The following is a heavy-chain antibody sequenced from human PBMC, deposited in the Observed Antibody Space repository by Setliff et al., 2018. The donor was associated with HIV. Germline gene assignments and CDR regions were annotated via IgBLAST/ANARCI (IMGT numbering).Heavy chain of an antibody. V-gene: IGHV1-46*01. CDR2: INPSGGST. CDR1: GGTFTSYY. CDR3: ARGGSSSRYYYYYMDV. D-gene: IGHD6-6*01. Sequence: ASVKVSCKASGGTFTSYYMHWVRQAPGQGLEWMGIINPSGGSTSYAQKFQGRVTMTRDTSTSTVYMELSSLRSEDTAVYHCARGGSSSRYYYYYMDVWGKGTTVTVSS. J-gene: IGHJ6*03.